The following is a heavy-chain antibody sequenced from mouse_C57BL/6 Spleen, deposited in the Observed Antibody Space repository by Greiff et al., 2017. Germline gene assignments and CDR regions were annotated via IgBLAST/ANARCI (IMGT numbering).Heavy chain of an antibody. V-gene: IGHV5-17*01. D-gene: IGHD4-1*01. CDR2: ISSGSSTI. J-gene: IGHJ3*01. CDR3: ARPELGRGFAY. Sequence: EVKLMESGGGLVKPGGSLKLSCAASGFTFSDYGMHWVRQAPEKGLEWVAYISSGSSTIYYADTVKGRFTLSRDNAKNTLFLQMTSLRSEDTAMYYWARPELGRGFAYWGQGTLVTVSA. CDR1: GFTFSDYG.